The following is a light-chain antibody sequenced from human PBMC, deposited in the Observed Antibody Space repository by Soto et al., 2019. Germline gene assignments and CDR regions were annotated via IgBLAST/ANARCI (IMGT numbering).Light chain of an antibody. J-gene: IGKJ3*01. V-gene: IGKV4-1*01. CDR1: QSVLYSSNNKNY. CDR3: QQYDSTPLT. CDR2: WAS. Sequence: DIVMTQSPDSLAVSLGERATINCKSSQSVLYSSNNKNYLAWYQQKPGQPPKLLIYWASTRESGVPDRFSGSGSGTDFTLTISSLQAKDVAVYYCQQYDSTPLTFGPGTKVYIK.